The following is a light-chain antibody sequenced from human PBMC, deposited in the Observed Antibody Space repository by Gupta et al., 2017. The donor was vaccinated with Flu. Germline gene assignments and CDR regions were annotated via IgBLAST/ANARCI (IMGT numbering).Light chain of an antibody. CDR2: KAS. J-gene: IGKJ1*01. CDR3: QQYNSYSWT. Sequence: DIQMTQSPSTLSASIGDRITITCRASQSVNSWLAWYQQKPGKAPQLLIYKASMLQNGVPSRFSGSGSGTEFTLTINSLQPDDLATYYCQQYNSYSWTFGQGTKVEIK. CDR1: QSVNSW. V-gene: IGKV1-5*03.